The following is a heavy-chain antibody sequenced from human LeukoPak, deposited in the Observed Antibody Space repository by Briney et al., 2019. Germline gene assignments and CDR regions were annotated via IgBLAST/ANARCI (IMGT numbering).Heavy chain of an antibody. D-gene: IGHD3-9*01. Sequence: ASVKVSCKASGYTFTGYYMHWVRQAPGQGLEWMGWINPNSGGTNYAQKFQGRVTMTRDTSISTAYMELSRLRSDDTAVYYCARAEDYDILTGIDYWGQGTLVTVSS. CDR2: INPNSGGT. V-gene: IGHV1-2*02. CDR1: GYTFTGYY. J-gene: IGHJ4*02. CDR3: ARAEDYDILTGIDY.